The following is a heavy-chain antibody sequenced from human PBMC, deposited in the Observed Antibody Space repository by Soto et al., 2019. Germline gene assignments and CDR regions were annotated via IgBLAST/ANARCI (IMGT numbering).Heavy chain of an antibody. CDR2: ISGYNGNT. V-gene: IGHV1-18*01. Sequence: ASVKVSCKASGYTFTNYGFSWVRQAPGQGLEWMGWISGYNGNTKYAEKFQGRVTITTDTSASTAYMVLNSLKSEDTAVYYCARDLGGSGRYCSWGQGSLVTGSS. CDR1: GYTFTNYG. J-gene: IGHJ5*02. D-gene: IGHD3-10*01. CDR3: ARDLGGSGRYCS.